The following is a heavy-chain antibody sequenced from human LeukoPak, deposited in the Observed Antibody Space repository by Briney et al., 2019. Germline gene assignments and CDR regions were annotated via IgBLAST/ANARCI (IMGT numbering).Heavy chain of an antibody. V-gene: IGHV3-30*18. D-gene: IGHD3-10*01. J-gene: IGHJ5*02. CDR2: IYYGGSNK. Sequence: GGSLRLSCTASGFTLSNYGMQGVRQSPGKGVEGVAVIYYGGSNKYYDAAVKGRFTISRDNSKNTLDLQMNRLRPEDTAVYYCAKDAVLLWFGELDSWGQGSLVTVSS. CDR1: GFTLSNYG. CDR3: AKDAVLLWFGELDS.